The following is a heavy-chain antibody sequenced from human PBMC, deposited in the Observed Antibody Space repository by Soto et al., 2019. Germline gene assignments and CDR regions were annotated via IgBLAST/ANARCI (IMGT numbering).Heavy chain of an antibody. V-gene: IGHV4-4*02. J-gene: IGHJ4*02. CDR2: IYLGGSP. CDR3: VRNGIGKGFDY. D-gene: IGHD1-26*01. CDR1: GGSISSFNW. Sequence: QVQLQESGPGLVKPSETLSLTCAISGGSISSFNWWSWVRQPLGKGLEWIGQIYLGGSPTYIPSLSGRVTLSVDKSRNHFSLSLTSVTAADTAVYFCVRNGIGKGFDYWGQGTLVIVSS.